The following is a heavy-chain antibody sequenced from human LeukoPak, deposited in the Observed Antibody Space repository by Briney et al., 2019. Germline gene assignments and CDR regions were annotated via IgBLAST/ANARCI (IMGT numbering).Heavy chain of an antibody. CDR2: INPNSGGT. D-gene: IGHD3-22*01. Sequence: ASVKVPCKASGYTFTGYYMHWVRQAPGQGLEWMGWINPNSGGTNYAQKFQGRVTMTRDTSISTAYMELSRLRSDDTAVYYCARDHGGDPYYYDSSGYPDAFDIWGQGTMVTVSS. J-gene: IGHJ3*02. CDR1: GYTFTGYY. V-gene: IGHV1-2*02. CDR3: ARDHGGDPYYYDSSGYPDAFDI.